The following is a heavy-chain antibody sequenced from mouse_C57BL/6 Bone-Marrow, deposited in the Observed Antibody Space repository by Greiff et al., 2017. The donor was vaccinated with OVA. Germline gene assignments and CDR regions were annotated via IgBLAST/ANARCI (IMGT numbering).Heavy chain of an antibody. J-gene: IGHJ2*02. CDR1: GYTFTNYW. V-gene: IGHV1-59*01. Sequence: QVQLQQPGAELVRPGTSVKLSCKASGYTFTNYWMHWVKQRPGQVLEWIGVIAPSDSYINYNQKFKGRATLTVDTSSSTAYMHLSSLTSEDSAVYYCAHYGSRLYLHYWGQGTSLTVSS. D-gene: IGHD1-1*01. CDR3: AHYGSRLYLHY. CDR2: IAPSDSYI.